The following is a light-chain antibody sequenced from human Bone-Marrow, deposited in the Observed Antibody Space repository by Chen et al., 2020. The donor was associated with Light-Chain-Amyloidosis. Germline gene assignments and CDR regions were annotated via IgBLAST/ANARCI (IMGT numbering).Light chain of an antibody. CDR3: ATWDSDLGAVA. J-gene: IGLJ2*01. V-gene: IGLV1-51*01. CDR2: DNS. Sequence: QSVLTQPPSVSAAPGQKVSISCSGSSPNIGAQYVSWYQQLPGTAPKLLIYDNSKRPSGIPDRFSGSKSGTSATLGIAGLQTGDEADYYCATWDSDLGAVAFGGGTKLTVL. CDR1: SPNIGAQY.